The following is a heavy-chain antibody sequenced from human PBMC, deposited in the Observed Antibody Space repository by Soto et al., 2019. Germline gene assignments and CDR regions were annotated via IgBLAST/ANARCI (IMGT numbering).Heavy chain of an antibody. Sequence: ASVKVSCKASGYSFTDYHIHWVRQAPGQGLEWLGRINPIFGTANYAQKFQGRVTITADKSTSTAYMELSSLRSEDTAVYYCARDPSYPSPNYYYGMDVWGQGTTVTVSS. CDR3: ARDPSYPSPNYYYGMDV. D-gene: IGHD3-16*02. CDR2: INPIFGTA. V-gene: IGHV1-69*06. J-gene: IGHJ6*02. CDR1: GYSFTDYH.